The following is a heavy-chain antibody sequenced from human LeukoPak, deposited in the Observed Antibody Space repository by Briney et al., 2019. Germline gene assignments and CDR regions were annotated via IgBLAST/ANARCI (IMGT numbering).Heavy chain of an antibody. CDR3: TTGGIVYDSSGYSHY. V-gene: IGHV3-15*01. Sequence: MSGGSLRFSCAASGFTFSNAWMSWVRQAPGKGLEWVGRIKSKTDGGTTDYAAPVKGRFTISRDDSKNTLYLQMNSLKTEDTAVYYCTTGGIVYDSSGYSHYWGQGTLVTVSS. CDR2: IKSKTDGGTT. J-gene: IGHJ4*02. D-gene: IGHD3-22*01. CDR1: GFTFSNAW.